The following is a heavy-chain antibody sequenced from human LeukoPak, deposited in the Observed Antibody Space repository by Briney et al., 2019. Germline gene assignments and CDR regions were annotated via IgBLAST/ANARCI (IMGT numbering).Heavy chain of an antibody. J-gene: IGHJ4*02. Sequence: ASVKVSCKASGYTFTNYAMNWVRQAPGQGLEWMGWINTDTGNPTYAQGFTGRFVFSLDTSVSTAYLQISSLKAEDTAVYYCARGGGGYCSDNGCYGDYWGQGTLVTVSS. CDR1: GYTFTNYA. V-gene: IGHV7-4-1*02. CDR3: ARGGGGYCSDNGCYGDY. CDR2: INTDTGNP. D-gene: IGHD2-15*01.